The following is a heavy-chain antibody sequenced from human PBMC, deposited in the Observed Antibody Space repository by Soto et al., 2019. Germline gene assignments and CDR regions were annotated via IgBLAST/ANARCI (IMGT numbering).Heavy chain of an antibody. CDR1: GGSISSGGYS. Sequence: SETLSLTCAVSGGSISSGGYSWSWIRQPPGKGLEWIGQINHSGSANYNPSLKSRVTISVHTSNSQFSLELSSVTAADTAVYYCARGMAVARHFFDSWGRGTLVTVSS. V-gene: IGHV4-30-2*01. CDR2: INHSGSA. J-gene: IGHJ4*02. CDR3: ARGMAVARHFFDS. D-gene: IGHD6-6*01.